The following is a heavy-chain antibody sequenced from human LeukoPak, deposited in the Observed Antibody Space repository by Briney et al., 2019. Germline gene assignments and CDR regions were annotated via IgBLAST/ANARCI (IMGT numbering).Heavy chain of an antibody. Sequence: PGGTLRLSCAASGFTFSTYAMTWVRQAPGKGLEWVSTIIGSGISTYYADSVKGRFTISRDNSKDTLYLQMNSLRADDTALYYCAKGGRSALPYIPYWGQGTLVTVSS. J-gene: IGHJ4*02. CDR3: AKGGRSALPYIPY. CDR2: IIGSGIST. V-gene: IGHV3-23*01. D-gene: IGHD1-26*01. CDR1: GFTFSTYA.